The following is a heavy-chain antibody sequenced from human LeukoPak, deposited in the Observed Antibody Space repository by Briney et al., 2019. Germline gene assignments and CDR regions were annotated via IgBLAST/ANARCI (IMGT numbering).Heavy chain of an antibody. CDR3: ARDGSPGTLTGCFDY. CDR1: GFTFSSYG. CDR2: IWYDGSYK. D-gene: IGHD1-14*01. V-gene: IGHV3-33*01. Sequence: GRSLRLSCAASGFTFSSYGMHWVRQAPGKGLEWVAVIWYDGSYKYYADSVKGRFTISRDNSKNTLYLQMNSLRAEDTAVYYCARDGSPGTLTGCFDYWGQGTLVTVSS. J-gene: IGHJ4*02.